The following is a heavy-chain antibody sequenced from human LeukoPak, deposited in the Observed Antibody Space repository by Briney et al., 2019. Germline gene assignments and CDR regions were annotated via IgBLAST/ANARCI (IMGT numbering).Heavy chain of an antibody. CDR3: ARAAVADYFDY. D-gene: IGHD6-19*01. V-gene: IGHV3-33*01. Sequence: GGSLRLSCAASGFTFSSYGMHWVRQAPGKGVEWVVVIWYDGSNKYYADSVKGRFTISRDNSKNTLYLQMNSLRAEDTAVYYCARAAVADYFDYWGQGTLVTVSS. CDR1: GFTFSSYG. J-gene: IGHJ4*02. CDR2: IWYDGSNK.